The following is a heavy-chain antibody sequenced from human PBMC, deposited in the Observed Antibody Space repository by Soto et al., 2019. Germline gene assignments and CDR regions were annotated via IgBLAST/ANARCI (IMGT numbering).Heavy chain of an antibody. CDR2: ISYDGSNK. V-gene: IGHV3-30*18. D-gene: IGHD2-21*01. CDR1: GFRFSDYG. J-gene: IGHJ5*02. CDR3: AKTSKVREIKNWCDP. Sequence: QVQLVESGGGVVQPGRSLRLSCAASGFRFSDYGMHWVRQAPGKGLEWVAVISYDGSNKYHADSVKGRFTISRDNSKNTLYLQMNSRRAEDTAVYYCAKTSKVREIKNWCDPLCQGTLVTVSS.